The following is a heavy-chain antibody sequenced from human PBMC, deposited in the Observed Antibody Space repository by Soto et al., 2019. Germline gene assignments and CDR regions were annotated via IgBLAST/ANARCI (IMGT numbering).Heavy chain of an antibody. CDR3: ARMLGYGYDY. D-gene: IGHD5-18*01. Sequence: QVTLKESGPVLVKPTETLTLTCTVSGFSLSNPRMSVGWIRQPPGTALEWLAHISSSDAKSYNTSLRNRLTISKDASKSQVALTLTNMDPVDTATYYCARMLGYGYDYWGQGTLVTVSS. CDR1: GFSLSNPRMS. V-gene: IGHV2-26*01. CDR2: ISSSDAK. J-gene: IGHJ4*02.